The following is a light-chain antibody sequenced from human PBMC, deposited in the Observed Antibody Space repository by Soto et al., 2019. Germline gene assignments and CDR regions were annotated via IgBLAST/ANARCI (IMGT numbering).Light chain of an antibody. CDR3: QESYTRA. CDR2: AAS. J-gene: IGKJ1*01. CDR1: QGISSY. Sequence: AIRMTQSPSSLSASTGDRVTITCRASQGISSYLAWYQQKPGKAPKLLIYAASTLQSGVPSRFSGSGSGTDFTLTISCLQSEDFATYYCQESYTRAFGQGTVVEI. V-gene: IGKV1-8*01.